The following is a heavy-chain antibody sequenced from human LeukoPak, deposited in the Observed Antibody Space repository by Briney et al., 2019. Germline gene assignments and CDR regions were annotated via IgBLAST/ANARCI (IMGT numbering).Heavy chain of an antibody. V-gene: IGHV3-48*03. CDR2: ISSSGSTI. D-gene: IGHD6-13*01. J-gene: IGHJ4*02. Sequence: QPGGSLRLSCAASGFTFSSYEMNWVRQAPGKGLEWVSYISSSGSTIYYADSVKGRFTISRDNAKNSLYLQMNSLRAEDTAVEYCAREAAAGSSYWGQGTLVTVSS. CDR3: AREAAAGSSY. CDR1: GFTFSSYE.